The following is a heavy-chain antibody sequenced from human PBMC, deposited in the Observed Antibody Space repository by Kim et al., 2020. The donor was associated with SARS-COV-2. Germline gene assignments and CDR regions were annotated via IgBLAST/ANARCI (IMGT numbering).Heavy chain of an antibody. J-gene: IGHJ4*02. Sequence: GGSLRLSCAASGFTFSRHAMDWVRQPPGKGLEWLAVISSDGSNKYYADSVKGRFTISRDNSKNTVFLQMSSLGVEDTALYYCAPEIVGAGLDYWGQGTLVTVSS. CDR3: APEIVGAGLDY. V-gene: IGHV3-30-3*01. CDR2: ISSDGSNK. CDR1: GFTFSRHA. D-gene: IGHD1-26*01.